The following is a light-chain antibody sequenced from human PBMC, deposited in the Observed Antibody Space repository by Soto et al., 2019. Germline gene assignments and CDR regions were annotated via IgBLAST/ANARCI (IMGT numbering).Light chain of an antibody. J-gene: IGLJ2*01. CDR3: SSYGGSNNFVV. CDR1: SSDIGNYNF. CDR2: DVI. Sequence: QSALTQPPSASGSPXQSVTISCTGTSSDIGNYNFVSWYQHHPGKAPKLMLYDVIKRPSGVPDRFSGSKSGSTASLTVSGLQAEDEANYYCSSYGGSNNFVVFGGGTKVTVL. V-gene: IGLV2-8*01.